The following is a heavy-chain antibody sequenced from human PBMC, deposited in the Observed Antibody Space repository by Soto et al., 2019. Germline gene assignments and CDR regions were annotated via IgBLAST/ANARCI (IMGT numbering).Heavy chain of an antibody. Sequence: SVKVSCKACGSTFSSDAISGVRQAPGQGLEWMGGIIPIFGTANYAQKFQGRVTITADESTSTAYMELSSLRSEDTAVYYCATTGYSSGWLSDNLYYYYYGMDVWGQGTTVTVSS. CDR1: GSTFSSDA. J-gene: IGHJ6*02. D-gene: IGHD6-19*01. CDR2: IIPIFGTA. CDR3: ATTGYSSGWLSDNLYYYYYGMDV. V-gene: IGHV1-69*13.